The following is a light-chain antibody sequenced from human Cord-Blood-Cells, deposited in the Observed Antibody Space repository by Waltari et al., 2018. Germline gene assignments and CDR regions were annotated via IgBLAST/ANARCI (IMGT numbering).Light chain of an antibody. CDR3: QSYDSSNVV. J-gene: IGLJ2*01. V-gene: IGLV6-57*01. CDR2: DDN. Sequence: NFMLTPPHSVSESPGKTVTISCTRSSGSIASNYVQWYQQRPGSSPPTVIYDDNQRPSGVPDRFSGSIDSSSNSASLTISGLKTEDEADYYCQSYDSSNVVFGGGTKLTVL. CDR1: SGSIASNY.